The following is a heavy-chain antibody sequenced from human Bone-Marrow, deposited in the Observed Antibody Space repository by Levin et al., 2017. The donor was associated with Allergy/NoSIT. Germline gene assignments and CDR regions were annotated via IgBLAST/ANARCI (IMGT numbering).Heavy chain of an antibody. CDR1: GFSLSDRG. Sequence: QAGESLKISCEVSGFSLSDRGMHWVRQVPGKGLEWVAVIWYDGDNRHYADSVKGRFTVAKDTSKRTVFLEMKNLRDEDSAVFYCARDVGMSSVLGYCVSSTCYSLDYWGQGTRVIVSS. CDR3: ARDVGMSSVLGYCVSSTCYSLDY. D-gene: IGHD6-25*01. CDR2: IWYDGDNR. V-gene: IGHV3-33*01. J-gene: IGHJ4*02.